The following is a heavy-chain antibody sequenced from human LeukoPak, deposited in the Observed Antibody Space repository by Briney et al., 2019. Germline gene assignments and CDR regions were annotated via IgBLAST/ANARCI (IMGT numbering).Heavy chain of an antibody. J-gene: IGHJ4*02. CDR1: GFIVSSNY. D-gene: IGHD3-10*01. CDR3: ARGPVRGIIAY. Sequence: GGSLRLSCAASGFIVSSNYMSWVRKAPGKGLEWVSVIHSGGNIYYADSVKGRFTISRDNSENTLYLQMNNLRAEDTAVYYCARGPVRGIIAYWGQGTLVTVSS. V-gene: IGHV3-53*01. CDR2: IHSGGNI.